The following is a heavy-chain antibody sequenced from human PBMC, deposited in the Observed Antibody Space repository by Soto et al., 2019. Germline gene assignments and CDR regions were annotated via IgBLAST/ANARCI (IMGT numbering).Heavy chain of an antibody. CDR2: ISGSGGST. J-gene: IGHJ4*02. D-gene: IGHD6-19*01. V-gene: IGHV3-23*01. CDR3: AKDKHSSGWYGNMDV. CDR1: GFTFSSYS. Sequence: GGSLRLSCAASGFTFSSYSMSWVRQAPGKGLEWVSAISGSGGSTYYADSVKGRFTISRDNSKNTLYLQMNSLRAEDTAVYYCAKDKHSSGWYGNMDVWGQGTLVTVSS.